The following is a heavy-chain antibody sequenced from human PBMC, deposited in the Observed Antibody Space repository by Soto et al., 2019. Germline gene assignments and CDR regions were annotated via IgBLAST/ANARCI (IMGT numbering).Heavy chain of an antibody. Sequence: QVQLQESGPGLVTPSGTLSLTCAVSGGSISSSYWWNWVRQPPGKGLEWIGKIYHSGSTNYNPSLKNRVTISVDKSNNQFSLRLSSVTAADTAVYFCVTSLNYDFWRDGGRHYYFVYWGQGTLVTVSS. CDR3: VTSLNYDFWRDGGRHYYFVY. CDR1: GGSISSSYW. V-gene: IGHV4-4*02. D-gene: IGHD3-3*01. J-gene: IGHJ4*02. CDR2: IYHSGST.